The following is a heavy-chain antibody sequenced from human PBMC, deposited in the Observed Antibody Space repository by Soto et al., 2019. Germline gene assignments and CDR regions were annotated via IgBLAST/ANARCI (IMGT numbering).Heavy chain of an antibody. V-gene: IGHV4-59*01. Sequence: SETLSLTCTVSGGSISTYYWSWIRQPPGKGLEWIGYIYYSGSTNYNPSLKSRVTISVDTSKNQFSLKLSSVSAADTAVYYCARDGSRYDFWSGPFYFYYWGQGSLVTVSS. CDR3: ARDGSRYDFWSGPFYFYY. CDR2: IYYSGST. D-gene: IGHD3-3*01. J-gene: IGHJ4*02. CDR1: GGSISTYY.